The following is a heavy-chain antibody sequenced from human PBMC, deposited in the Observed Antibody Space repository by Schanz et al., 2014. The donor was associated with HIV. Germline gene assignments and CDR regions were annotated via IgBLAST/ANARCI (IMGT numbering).Heavy chain of an antibody. Sequence: EVQLVESGGDLVQPGRSLRLSCAASGFTFEDYSLHWVRQVPGRGLDWVSGISWKSENRGYADSVKGRFTISRDNAKNSLYLQMNSLRAEDTALYYCAKDNGWPLASYYGMDVWGQGTTVTVSS. D-gene: IGHD6-19*01. J-gene: IGHJ6*02. CDR1: GFTFEDYS. CDR2: ISWKSENR. CDR3: AKDNGWPLASYYGMDV. V-gene: IGHV3-9*01.